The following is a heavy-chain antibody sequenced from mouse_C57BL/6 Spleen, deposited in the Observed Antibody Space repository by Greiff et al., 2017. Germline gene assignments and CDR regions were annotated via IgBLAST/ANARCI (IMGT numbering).Heavy chain of an antibody. Sequence: QVQLLQSGPELVKPGASVKISCKASGYAFSSSWMNWVKQRPGQGLEWIGRIYPGAGDTNYTGKFKGKATLTADKSASTAYMQLSSLTSEDTAVYFCASGTAQATWGVYWGTGTTLTVSS. CDR1: GYAFSSSW. CDR3: ASGTAQATWGVY. J-gene: IGHJ2*01. D-gene: IGHD3-2*02. V-gene: IGHV1-82*01. CDR2: IYPGAGDT.